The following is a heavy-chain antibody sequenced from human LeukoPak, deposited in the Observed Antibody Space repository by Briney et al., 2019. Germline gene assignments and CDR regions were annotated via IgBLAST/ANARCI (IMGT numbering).Heavy chain of an antibody. Sequence: GGSLRLSCAASGFTFSSYAMSWVRQAPGKGLERVSAISGSGGSTYYADSVKGRFTISRDNSKNTLYLQMNSLRAEDTAVYYCASLIAAGDDLDYWGQGTLVTVSS. CDR2: ISGSGGST. V-gene: IGHV3-23*01. J-gene: IGHJ4*02. CDR1: GFTFSSYA. D-gene: IGHD6-13*01. CDR3: ASLIAAGDDLDY.